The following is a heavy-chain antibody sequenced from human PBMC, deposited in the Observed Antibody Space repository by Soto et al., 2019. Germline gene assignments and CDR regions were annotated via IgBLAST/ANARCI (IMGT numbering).Heavy chain of an antibody. CDR1: GFTFSNAW. CDR2: IKSKTDGGTT. D-gene: IGHD2-15*01. J-gene: IGHJ6*02. CDR3: TTDGGRMVVAALISYYYYYGMDV. Sequence: GGSLRLSCAASGFTFSNAWMNWVRQAPGKGLEWVGRIKSKTDGGTTDYAAPVKGRFTISRDDSKNTLYLQMNSLKTEDTAVYYCTTDGGRMVVAALISYYYYYGMDVWGQGTTVTVSS. V-gene: IGHV3-15*07.